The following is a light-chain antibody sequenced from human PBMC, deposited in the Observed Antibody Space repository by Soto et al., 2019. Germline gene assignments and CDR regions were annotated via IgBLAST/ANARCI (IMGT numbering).Light chain of an antibody. Sequence: QSALTQPASVSGSPGQSITISCTGTSSDVGGHNYVSWYQQHPGKAPKLLIYGVTDRPSGVSHRFSGSRSDSTASLTISGLQAEDEADYYCSSYTSSSTLIFGGGTKLTVL. J-gene: IGLJ2*01. V-gene: IGLV2-14*01. CDR3: SSYTSSSTLI. CDR1: SSDVGGHNY. CDR2: GVT.